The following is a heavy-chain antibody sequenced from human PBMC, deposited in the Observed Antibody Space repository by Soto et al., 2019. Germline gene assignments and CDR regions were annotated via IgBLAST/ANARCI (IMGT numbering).Heavy chain of an antibody. D-gene: IGHD2-2*01. CDR3: AKDRHCSATSCQGFGS. CDR2: MSGSGVGT. Sequence: GGSLRLSCAASGFALTSYSMTWVRQAPGRGLEWVAVMSGSGVGTEYADSVKGRFTISRDNSKNTLYLQMSGLRVEDSAVYYCAKDRHCSATSCQGFGSWGQGTLVTVSS. J-gene: IGHJ4*02. CDR1: GFALTSYS. V-gene: IGHV3-23*01.